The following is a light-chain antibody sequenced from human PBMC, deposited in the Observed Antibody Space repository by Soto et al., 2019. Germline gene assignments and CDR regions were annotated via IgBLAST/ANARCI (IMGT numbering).Light chain of an antibody. V-gene: IGKV1-33*01. J-gene: IGKJ4*01. CDR2: DAS. CDR3: QLYKNVILT. Sequence: DIKMTQSPSSLSASVGDRVTLTCQASEDVSDYVNWYQQKVGRAPKLLIYDASKLETGVPSRFSGSGSGTEFTFTITDLQPEDFATYYCQLYKNVILTFGGGTRV. CDR1: EDVSDY.